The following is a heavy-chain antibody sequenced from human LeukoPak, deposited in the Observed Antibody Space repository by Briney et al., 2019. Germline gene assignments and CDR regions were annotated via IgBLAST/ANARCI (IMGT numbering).Heavy chain of an antibody. V-gene: IGHV3-23*01. CDR1: GFTFSSYA. J-gene: IGHJ3*02. Sequence: GGSLRLSCAASGFTFSSYAMSWVRQAPGKGLEWVSAISGSGGSTYYADSVKGRFTISRDNSKNTLYLQMNSLRAEDTAVYYCAKGGYSYGPGNDAFDIWGQGTMVTVSS. CDR3: AKGGYSYGPGNDAFDI. D-gene: IGHD5-18*01. CDR2: ISGSGGST.